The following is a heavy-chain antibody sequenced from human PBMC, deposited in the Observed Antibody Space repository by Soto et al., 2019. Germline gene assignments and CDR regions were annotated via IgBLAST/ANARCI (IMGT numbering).Heavy chain of an antibody. Sequence: GGSLRLSCAASGFTFSNYGMHWVRQAPGKGLEWVAVISFDGSNKYYADSVKGRFTISRDNSKNTLYLQMNSLRAEDTAVYYCARAPWLAFDYWGQGTLVTVSS. J-gene: IGHJ4*02. CDR1: GFTFSNYG. CDR3: ARAPWLAFDY. CDR2: ISFDGSNK. V-gene: IGHV3-30*03. D-gene: IGHD6-19*01.